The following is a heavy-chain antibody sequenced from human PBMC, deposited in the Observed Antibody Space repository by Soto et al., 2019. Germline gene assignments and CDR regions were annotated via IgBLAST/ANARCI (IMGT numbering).Heavy chain of an antibody. J-gene: IGHJ5*02. D-gene: IGHD2-2*01. CDR3: ARGCVVNVVVRWFDP. CDR1: GYTFTSYG. CDR2: ISAYNGNT. Sequence: ASVKVSCKASGYTFTSYGISWVRQAPGQGLEWMGWISAYNGNTNYAQKLQGRVTMTTDTSTSTAYMELRSLRSDDTAVYYCARGCVVNVVVRWFDPWGQGTLVTVSS. V-gene: IGHV1-18*01.